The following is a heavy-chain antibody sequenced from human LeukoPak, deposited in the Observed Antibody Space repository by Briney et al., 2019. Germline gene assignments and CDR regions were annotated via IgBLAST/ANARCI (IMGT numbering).Heavy chain of an antibody. D-gene: IGHD7-27*01. CDR1: GFTFSSYA. CDR3: ARGVRTGGGHYFDY. J-gene: IGHJ4*02. CDR2: ISYDGSNK. V-gene: IGHV3-30*04. Sequence: GGSLRLSCAASGFTFSSYAMHWVRQAPGKGLEWVAVISYDGSNKYYADSVKGLFTISRDNSKNTLYLQMNSLRAEDTAVYYCARGVRTGGGHYFDYWGQGTLVTVSS.